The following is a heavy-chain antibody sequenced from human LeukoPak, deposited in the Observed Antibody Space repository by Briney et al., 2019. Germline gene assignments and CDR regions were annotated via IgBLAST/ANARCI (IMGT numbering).Heavy chain of an antibody. CDR3: AKFLEDCSSTSCSSLFDY. CDR2: IRYDGSNK. Sequence: GGSLRLSCAASGFTFSSYGMHWVRQAPGKGLEWVAFIRYDGSNKYYADSVKGRFTISRDNSKNTLYLQMNSLRAEDTAVYYCAKFLEDCSSTSCSSLFDYWGQGTLVTVSS. CDR1: GFTFSSYG. V-gene: IGHV3-30*02. J-gene: IGHJ4*02. D-gene: IGHD2-2*01.